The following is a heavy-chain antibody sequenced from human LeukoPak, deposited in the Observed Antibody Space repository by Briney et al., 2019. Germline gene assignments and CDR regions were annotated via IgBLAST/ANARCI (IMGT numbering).Heavy chain of an antibody. CDR2: ILHSGST. V-gene: IGHV4-30-2*01. CDR3: ARTRDFWSGFDY. CDR1: GGSISSGDYY. Sequence: SETLSLTCTVSGGSISSGDYYWSWIRQPPGKGLEWIGYILHSGSTYFNPSLKSRVTISIDTSKSQFSLKLSSVTAADTAVYYCARTRDFWSGFDYWGQGTLVTVSS. D-gene: IGHD3-3*01. J-gene: IGHJ4*02.